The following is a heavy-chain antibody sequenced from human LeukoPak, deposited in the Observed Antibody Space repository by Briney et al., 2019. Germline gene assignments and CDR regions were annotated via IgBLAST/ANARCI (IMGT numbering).Heavy chain of an antibody. D-gene: IGHD5-18*01. J-gene: IGHJ4*02. V-gene: IGHV4-4*07. CDR2: IYTSGST. CDR1: GGSTSGYY. Sequence: PSETLSLTCTVSGGSTSGYYWSWIRQPAGKGLEWIGRIYTSGSTNYNPSLKSRVTISVDTSKNQFSLKLSSVTAADTAVYYCARDNINSYGRTIGFDYWGQGTLVTVSS. CDR3: ARDNINSYGRTIGFDY.